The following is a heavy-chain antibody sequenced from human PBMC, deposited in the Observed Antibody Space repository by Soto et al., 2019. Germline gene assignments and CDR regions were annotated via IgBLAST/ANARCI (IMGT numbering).Heavy chain of an antibody. CDR1: GGSISSGDYY. V-gene: IGHV4-30-4*01. CDR3: ARGGYYYDSSGYYLGYYFDY. Sequence: QVQLQESGPGLVKPSQTLSLTCTVSGGSISSGDYYWSWIRQPPGKGLEWIGYIYYSGSTYYNPSLKSRVTISVDTSKNQFSLKLSSVTAADTAVYYCARGGYYYDSSGYYLGYYFDYWGQGTLVTVSS. J-gene: IGHJ4*02. CDR2: IYYSGST. D-gene: IGHD3-22*01.